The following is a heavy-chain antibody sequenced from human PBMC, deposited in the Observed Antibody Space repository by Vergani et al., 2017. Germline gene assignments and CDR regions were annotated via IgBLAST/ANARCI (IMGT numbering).Heavy chain of an antibody. CDR3: ARVDTQVPATSHFYYMDV. D-gene: IGHD6-25*01. Sequence: VQLQESGPGVVKPSQTLSLTCAVSGGSISSGDHCWTWIRQRPGKGLEWIGYIFYSGNTYDNPSLRSRLTISVDTSQNHFSLKLRSVTAADTAVYYCARVDTQVPATSHFYYMDVWGKGTTVVVSS. CDR1: GGSISSGDHC. J-gene: IGHJ6*03. V-gene: IGHV4-31*11. CDR2: IFYSGNT.